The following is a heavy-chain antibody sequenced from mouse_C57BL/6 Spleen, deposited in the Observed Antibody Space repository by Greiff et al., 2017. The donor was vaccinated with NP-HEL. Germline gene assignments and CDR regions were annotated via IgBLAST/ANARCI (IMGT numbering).Heavy chain of an antibody. V-gene: IGHV1-66*01. J-gene: IGHJ1*03. CDR1: GYSFTSYY. D-gene: IGHD1-1*01. Sequence: VKLQESGPELVKPGASVKISCKASGYSFTSYYIHWVKQRPGQGLEWIGWIYPGSGNTKYNEKFKGKATLTADTSSSTAYMQLSSLTSEDSAVYYCARNPGSSPYWYFDVWGTGTTVTVSS. CDR3: ARNPGSSPYWYFDV. CDR2: IYPGSGNT.